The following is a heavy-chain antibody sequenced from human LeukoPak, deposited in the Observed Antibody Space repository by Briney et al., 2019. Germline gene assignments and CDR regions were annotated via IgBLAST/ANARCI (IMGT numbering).Heavy chain of an antibody. CDR3: VRGASSIAALNPFWYFDL. J-gene: IGHJ2*01. Sequence: GASVKVSCKASGYTFTSYYMHWVRQGPRQGLEWMGIINPSGGSTSYAQKFQGRVTMTRDTSTNTVYMELSSLRSEDTAVFYCVRGASSIAALNPFWYFDLWGRGTLVTVSS. CDR2: INPSGGST. D-gene: IGHD6-6*01. CDR1: GYTFTSYY. V-gene: IGHV1-46*01.